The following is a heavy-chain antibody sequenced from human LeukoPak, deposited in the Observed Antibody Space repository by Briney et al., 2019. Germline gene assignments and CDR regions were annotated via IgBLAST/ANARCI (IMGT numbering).Heavy chain of an antibody. CDR1: GGSFSGYY. CDR3: AREDYGGNRIFDY. Sequence: SETLSLTCAVYGGSFSGYYWSWIRKPPGKGLEWIGEINHSGSTNYNPSLKSRVTISVDTSKNQFSLKLSSVTAADTAVYYCAREDYGGNRIFDYWGQGTLVTVSS. J-gene: IGHJ4*02. D-gene: IGHD4-23*01. V-gene: IGHV4-34*01. CDR2: INHSGST.